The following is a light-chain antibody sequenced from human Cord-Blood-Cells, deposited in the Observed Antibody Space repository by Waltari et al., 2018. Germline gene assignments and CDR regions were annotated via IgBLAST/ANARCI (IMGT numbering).Light chain of an antibody. J-gene: IGLJ3*02. V-gene: IGLV2-23*01. CDR3: CSYAGSSTWV. CDR2: EGS. Sequence: QSALTQPASVSGSPGQSITISCTRTSSDVGSYTLFSWYQQHPGKAPKLMIYEGSKRPSGVSNRFPGSKSGNTASLTISGLQAEDEADYYCCSYAGSSTWVFGGGTKLTVL. CDR1: SSDVGSYTL.